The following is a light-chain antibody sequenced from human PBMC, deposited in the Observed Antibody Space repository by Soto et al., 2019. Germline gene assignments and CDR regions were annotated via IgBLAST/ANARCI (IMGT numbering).Light chain of an antibody. CDR1: QTVLFNSNSKNY. CDR3: QQYHSTPIT. Sequence: DIVLTQSPDSLAVSLGERATINCKSSQTVLFNSNSKNYLAWFQQKPGQPPKLIMYWASARTSGVPDRFSGSGSGTDFTLTISSLQTEDVAVYYCQQYHSTPITFGQGTRLEIK. V-gene: IGKV4-1*01. CDR2: WAS. J-gene: IGKJ5*01.